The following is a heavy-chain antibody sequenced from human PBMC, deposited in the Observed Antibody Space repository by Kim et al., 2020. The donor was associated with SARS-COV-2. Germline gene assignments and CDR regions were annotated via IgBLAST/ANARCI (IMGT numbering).Heavy chain of an antibody. V-gene: IGHV1-8*01. CDR3: ARAEPLYSSSSATGGNDY. CDR1: GYTFTSYD. Sequence: ASVKVSCKASGYTFTSYDINWVRQATGQGLEWMGWMNPNSGNTGYAQKFQGRVTMTRNTSISTAYMELSSLRSEDTAVYYCARAEPLYSSSSATGGNDYWGQGTLVTVSS. J-gene: IGHJ4*02. D-gene: IGHD6-6*01. CDR2: MNPNSGNT.